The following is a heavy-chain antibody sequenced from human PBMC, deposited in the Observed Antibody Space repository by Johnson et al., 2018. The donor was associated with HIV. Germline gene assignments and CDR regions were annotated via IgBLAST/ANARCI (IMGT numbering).Heavy chain of an antibody. V-gene: IGHV3-66*01. CDR2: IYSDGRT. Sequence: VQLVESGGGLVQPGGSLRLSCTASGFVVNDNYMTWVRQAPGKGLEWVSVIYSDGRTYYADTVRGRFSISRDNSKNMVHLQVSRLRVEDTAVYSCAMVSTATTIALRPYAFDIWGQGTMVIVSS. D-gene: IGHD5-12*01. CDR3: AMVSTATTIALRPYAFDI. CDR1: GFVVNDNY. J-gene: IGHJ3*02.